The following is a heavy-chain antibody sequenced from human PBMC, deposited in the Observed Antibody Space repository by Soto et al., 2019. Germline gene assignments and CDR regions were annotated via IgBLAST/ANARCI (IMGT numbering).Heavy chain of an antibody. V-gene: IGHV3-23*01. CDR3: AKDRRNDFWSGSPFDD. D-gene: IGHD3-3*01. Sequence: EVQLLESGGGLVRPGGSLRLSCAASDFTFSNYAMSWLRQGPGKGLEWLSAISASGRSTYYPDSVKGRFTISRDNSKNTLLLQLNSLRSDDTAMYYCAKDRRNDFWSGSPFDDWGQGTLVSVSS. J-gene: IGHJ4*02. CDR2: ISASGRST. CDR1: DFTFSNYA.